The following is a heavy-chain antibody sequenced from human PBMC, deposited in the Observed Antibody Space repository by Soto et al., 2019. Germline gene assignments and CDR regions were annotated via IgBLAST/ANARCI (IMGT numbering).Heavy chain of an antibody. CDR3: ARDQTCYFDSSGRNRFDP. CDR1: GYTFVTYG. Sequence: QVQLVQSGAEVRKPGASVKVSCKASGYTFVTYGIHWVRQAPGERLEWMGWINAGNGDTKYSQKFQGRLSVTRDTYAHALYMELSSLRYADTAVYYCARDQTCYFDSSGRNRFDPWGQGTQVTVSP. D-gene: IGHD3-22*01. CDR2: INAGNGDT. V-gene: IGHV1-3*01. J-gene: IGHJ5*02.